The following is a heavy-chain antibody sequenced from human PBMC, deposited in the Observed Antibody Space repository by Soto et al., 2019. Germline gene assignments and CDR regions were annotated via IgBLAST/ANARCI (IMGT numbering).Heavy chain of an antibody. CDR3: AIPDIVVVVAAPFDY. CDR1: GFTFSSYA. D-gene: IGHD2-15*01. J-gene: IGHJ4*02. V-gene: IGHV3-23*01. Sequence: EVQLLESGGGLVQPGWSLRLSCAASGFTFSSYAMSWVRQAPGKGLEWVSAISGSGGSTYYADSVKGRFTISRDNSKNTLYLQMNSLRAEDTAVYYCAIPDIVVVVAAPFDYWGQGTLVTVSS. CDR2: ISGSGGST.